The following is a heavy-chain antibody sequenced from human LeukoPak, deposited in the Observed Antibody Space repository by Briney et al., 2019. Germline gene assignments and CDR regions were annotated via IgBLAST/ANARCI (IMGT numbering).Heavy chain of an antibody. D-gene: IGHD3-22*01. J-gene: IGHJ4*02. CDR1: GFTFSTFN. CDR2: ISSSSSYI. CDR3: ARDGGDYYDSSGYYYHFDY. Sequence: GGSLRLSCAASGFTFSTFNMNWVRQAPGKGLEWVSSISSSSSYIYYADSVKGRFTISRDNAKNSLYLQMNSLRAEDTAVYYCARDGGDYYDSSGYYYHFDYWGQGTLVTVSS. V-gene: IGHV3-21*01.